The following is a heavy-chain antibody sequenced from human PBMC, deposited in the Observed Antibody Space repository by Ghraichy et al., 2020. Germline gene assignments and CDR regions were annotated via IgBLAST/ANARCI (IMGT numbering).Heavy chain of an antibody. V-gene: IGHV2-5*01. CDR3: AHRRIATNPGYFDY. J-gene: IGHJ4*02. Sequence: SLTTNGVGVGWIRQPPGKALEWLALFYYNDDKRYSPSLERRLTITRDTSRTQVVLTVTDVDPVDTATYYCAHRRIATNPGYFDYWGQGILVTVSS. CDR1: SLTTNGVG. CDR2: FYYNDDK. D-gene: IGHD2-8*01.